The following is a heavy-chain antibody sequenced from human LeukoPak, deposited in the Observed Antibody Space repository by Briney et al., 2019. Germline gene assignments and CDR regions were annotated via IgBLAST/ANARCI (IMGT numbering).Heavy chain of an antibody. CDR3: ARDVTYYGGDWFDP. CDR2: ISSTTSTI. D-gene: IGHD4-23*01. CDR1: GFTFSSYS. V-gene: IGHV3-48*04. J-gene: IGHJ5*02. Sequence: PGGSLRLSCAASGFTFSSYSMNWVRQAPGKGLEWVSYISSTTSTIYYADSVKGRFTISRDNAKNSLYLQMNGLRAEDTAVYYCARDVTYYGGDWFDPWGQGTLVTVSS.